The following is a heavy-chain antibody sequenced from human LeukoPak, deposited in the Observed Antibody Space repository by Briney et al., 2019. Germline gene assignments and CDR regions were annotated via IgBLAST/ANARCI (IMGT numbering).Heavy chain of an antibody. J-gene: IGHJ6*03. CDR2: CSAYNGNT. D-gene: IGHD1-14*01. V-gene: IGHV1-18*01. CDR1: GYTFTSYG. CDR3: ARARKPPGSYYYYYYMDV. Sequence: VSVKVSCKASGYTFTSYGIIWVRQALGQGLGWRVGCSAYNGNTNYAQKLQGRVTMTTDTSTSTAYMELRSLRSDDTAVYYCARARKPPGSYYYYYYMDVWGKGTTVTVSS.